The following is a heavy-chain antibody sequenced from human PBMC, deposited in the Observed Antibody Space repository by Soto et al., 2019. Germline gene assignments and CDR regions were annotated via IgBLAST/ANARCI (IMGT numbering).Heavy chain of an antibody. Sequence: SETLSLTCTVSGGSVSSGSYYWSWIRQPPVKGLEWIGYIYYSGSTNYNPSLKSRVTISVDTSKNQFSLKLSSVTAADTAVYYCARVGYYGSGSYYYYYYYGMDVWGQGTTVTVSS. CDR1: GGSVSSGSYY. J-gene: IGHJ6*02. D-gene: IGHD3-10*01. CDR2: IYYSGST. CDR3: ARVGYYGSGSYYYYYYYGMDV. V-gene: IGHV4-61*01.